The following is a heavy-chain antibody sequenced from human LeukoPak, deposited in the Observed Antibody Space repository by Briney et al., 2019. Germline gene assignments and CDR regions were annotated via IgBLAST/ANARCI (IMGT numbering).Heavy chain of an antibody. Sequence: PSETLSLTCTVSGGFINSHYWSWIRQPPGKGLEWIGDIYYKGSTNYNPSLKSRVTISVDTSKNHLSLKLTSVLAADTAIYYCVRRDNTGWNYFDYWGQGILVTVSS. CDR1: GGFINSHY. CDR3: VRRDNTGWNYFDY. J-gene: IGHJ4*02. CDR2: IYYKGST. V-gene: IGHV4-59*08. D-gene: IGHD6-19*01.